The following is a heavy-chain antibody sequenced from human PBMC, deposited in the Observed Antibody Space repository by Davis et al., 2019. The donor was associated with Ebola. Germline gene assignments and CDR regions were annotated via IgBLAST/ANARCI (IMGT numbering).Heavy chain of an antibody. J-gene: IGHJ4*02. Sequence: SETLSLTCTVSGYSINRGFTWCWIRPPPGKGLEWIGSIYHSGSTNYSPSLKNRVTISADTSKNQFSLRLKSVTAADTAMYYCARDYVYWGQGILVTVSS. V-gene: IGHV4-38-2*02. CDR2: IYHSGST. CDR1: GYSINRGFT. CDR3: ARDYVY. D-gene: IGHD2-8*01.